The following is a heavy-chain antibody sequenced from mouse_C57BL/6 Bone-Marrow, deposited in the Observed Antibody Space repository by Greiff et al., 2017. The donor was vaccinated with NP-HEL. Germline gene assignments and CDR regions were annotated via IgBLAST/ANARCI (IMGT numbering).Heavy chain of an antibody. V-gene: IGHV1-81*01. J-gene: IGHJ3*01. Sequence: QVQLQQSGAELARPGASVKLSCKASGYTFTSYGISWVKQRTGQGLEWIGEIYPRSGNTYYNEKFKGKATLTADKSSSTAYMEPRSLTSEDSAVYFCANYYGCSWFSYWGQGTLVTVSA. CDR1: GYTFTSYG. D-gene: IGHD1-1*01. CDR2: IYPRSGNT. CDR3: ANYYGCSWFSY.